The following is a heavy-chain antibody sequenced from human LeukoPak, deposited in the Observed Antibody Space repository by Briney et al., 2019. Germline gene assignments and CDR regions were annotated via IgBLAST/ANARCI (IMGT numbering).Heavy chain of an antibody. CDR2: IYYSGST. CDR1: GGSISSYY. V-gene: IGHV4-59*01. CDR3: ARAALLWFGELSPNWFDP. J-gene: IGHJ5*02. Sequence: SETLSLTCTVSGGSISSYYWSWIRQPPGKGLEWIGYIYYSGSTNYSPSLKSRVTISVDTSKNQFSLKLSSVTAADTAVYHCARAALLWFGELSPNWFDPWGQGTLVTVSS. D-gene: IGHD3-10*01.